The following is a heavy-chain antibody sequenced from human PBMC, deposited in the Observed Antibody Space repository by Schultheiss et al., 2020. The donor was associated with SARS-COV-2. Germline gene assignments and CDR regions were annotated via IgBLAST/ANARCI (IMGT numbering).Heavy chain of an antibody. CDR1: GFTFSSYW. V-gene: IGHV3-7*01. J-gene: IGHJ6*02. D-gene: IGHD2-15*01. Sequence: GGSLRLSCAASGFTFSSYWMSWVRQAPGKGLEWVANIKQDGSNKYYADSVKGRFTISRDNSKNTLYLQMNSLRAEDTAVYYCARGPESNCSGGSCYSNYYYGMDVWGQGTTVTVSS. CDR2: IKQDGSNK. CDR3: ARGPESNCSGGSCYSNYYYGMDV.